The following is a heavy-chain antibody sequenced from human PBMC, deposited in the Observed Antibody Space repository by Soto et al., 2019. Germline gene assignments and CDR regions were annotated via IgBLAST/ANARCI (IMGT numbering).Heavy chain of an antibody. D-gene: IGHD6-25*01. J-gene: IGHJ3*02. CDR1: GFTFGNYW. V-gene: IGHV3-7*05. CDR3: ARDVYQGKSGYSLDDFDI. Sequence: EVQLVESGGGLVQPGGSLRLSCAASGFTFGNYWMTWVRQAPGKGLEWVANIKGDGSAQCYLDSVRGRFTVSRDNAENSLFLQMNILRDEDTALYYCARDVYQGKSGYSLDDFDIWGQGTMVNVS. CDR2: IKGDGSAQ.